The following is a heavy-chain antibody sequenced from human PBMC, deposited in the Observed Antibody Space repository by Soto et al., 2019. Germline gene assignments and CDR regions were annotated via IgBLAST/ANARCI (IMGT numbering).Heavy chain of an antibody. D-gene: IGHD2-21*02. Sequence: QVQLVQSGAEVKKPGSSVKVSCKASGGTFSSYAISWVRQAPGQGLEWMGGIIPIFGTANYAQKFQGRVTITADESTSTAYMELSSLRSEDTAVYYCARVGGSYCGGDCYSAEPTSFDYWGQGTLVTVSS. CDR1: GGTFSSYA. CDR2: IIPIFGTA. J-gene: IGHJ4*02. CDR3: ARVGGSYCGGDCYSAEPTSFDY. V-gene: IGHV1-69*12.